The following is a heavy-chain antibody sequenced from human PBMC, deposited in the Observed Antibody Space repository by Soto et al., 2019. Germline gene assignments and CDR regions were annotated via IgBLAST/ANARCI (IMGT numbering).Heavy chain of an antibody. V-gene: IGHV5-51*01. CDR2: IYPGDSDT. Sequence: PGESLKISCQGSGYSFTNYWIGWVRQMPGKGLEWMGNIYPGDSDTRYNPSFQGQVTISADKSTNTAYLQWTSLKASDTAMYYCAWKIDFVATIYDFNYWGQGALVTVSS. CDR3: AWKIDFVATIYDFNY. D-gene: IGHD5-12*01. CDR1: GYSFTNYW. J-gene: IGHJ4*02.